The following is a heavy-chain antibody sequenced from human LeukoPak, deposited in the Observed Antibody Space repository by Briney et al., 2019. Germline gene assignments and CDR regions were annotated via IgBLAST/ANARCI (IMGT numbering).Heavy chain of an antibody. Sequence: GGSLRLSCVASGFTVSSNYMSWVRQAPGKGLEWVSVIYSGGSTYYADSVKGRFTISRDNAKNSLYLHMNSLRAEDTAVYYCATGQQLVRWDYYYGMDVWGQGTTVTVSS. D-gene: IGHD6-13*01. V-gene: IGHV3-53*01. J-gene: IGHJ6*02. CDR2: IYSGGST. CDR1: GFTVSSNY. CDR3: ATGQQLVRWDYYYGMDV.